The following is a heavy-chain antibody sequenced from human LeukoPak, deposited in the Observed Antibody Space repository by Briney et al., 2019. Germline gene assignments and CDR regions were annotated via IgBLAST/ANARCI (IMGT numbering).Heavy chain of an antibody. CDR2: XXXXGST. V-gene: IGHV4-34*01. CDR3: ARGRGYDYVWGSYRPYYFDY. D-gene: IGHD3-16*02. J-gene: IGHJ4*02. Sequence: ASETLSLTCAVYGGSFSGYYWSWIRQPPGKGLXXXXXXXXXGSTNYNPSLKSRVTISVDTSKNQFSLKLSSVTAADTAVYYCARGRGYDYVWGSYRPYYFDYWGQGTLVTVSS. CDR1: GGSFSGYY.